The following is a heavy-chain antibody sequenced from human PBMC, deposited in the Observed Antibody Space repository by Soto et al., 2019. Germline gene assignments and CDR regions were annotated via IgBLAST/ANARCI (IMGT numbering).Heavy chain of an antibody. J-gene: IGHJ4*02. CDR2: IRSKAYGGTT. V-gene: IGHV3-49*04. D-gene: IGHD1-7*01. CDR1: GFTFGDYA. Sequence: RRLSCTASGFTFGDYAMSWVRQAPGKGLEWVGFIRSKAYGGTTEYAASVKGRFTISRDDSKSIAYLQMNSLKTEDTAVYYCTSEDGYNWNYYYDYWGQGTLVTVSS. CDR3: TSEDGYNWNYYYDY.